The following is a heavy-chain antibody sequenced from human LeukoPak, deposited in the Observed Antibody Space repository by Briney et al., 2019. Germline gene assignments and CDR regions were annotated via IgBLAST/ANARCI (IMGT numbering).Heavy chain of an antibody. Sequence: SGTLSLTCAVSGYSISSGYYWGWIRQPPGKGLEWIGSIYHSGSTYYNPSLKSRVTISVDTSKNQFSLKLSSVTAADTAVYYCARQAVAGVSDWGQGTLVTVSS. CDR1: GYSISSGYY. V-gene: IGHV4-38-2*01. CDR2: IYHSGST. CDR3: ARQAVAGVSD. J-gene: IGHJ4*02. D-gene: IGHD6-19*01.